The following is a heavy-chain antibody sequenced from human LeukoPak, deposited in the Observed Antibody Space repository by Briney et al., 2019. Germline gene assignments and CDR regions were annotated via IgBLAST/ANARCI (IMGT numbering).Heavy chain of an antibody. CDR3: AREYSGSYHY. J-gene: IGHJ4*02. CDR1: GFTFSSYE. D-gene: IGHD1-26*01. V-gene: IGHV3-48*03. Sequence: GGSLRLSCAASGFTFSSYEMNWVRQAPGKGLEWVSYLSSSGSNIYSADSVKGRFTISRDNAKNSLYLQMNSLRAEDTAVYYCAREYSGSYHYWGQGTLVTVSS. CDR2: LSSSGSNI.